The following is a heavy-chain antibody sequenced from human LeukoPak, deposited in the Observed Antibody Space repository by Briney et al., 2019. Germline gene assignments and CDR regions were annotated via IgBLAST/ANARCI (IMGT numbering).Heavy chain of an antibody. CDR3: ARGPPYIVVVTAIGFFDY. CDR1: GVSFSGYY. Sequence: ASETLSLTRTVYGVSFSGYYWSWIRQPPGKGLEWIGEINHSGNTNYNPSLKSRVTISVDTSKNQFSLKLSSVTAADTAVYYCARGPPYIVVVTAIGFFDYWGQGALVTVSS. J-gene: IGHJ4*02. D-gene: IGHD2-21*02. V-gene: IGHV4-34*01. CDR2: INHSGNT.